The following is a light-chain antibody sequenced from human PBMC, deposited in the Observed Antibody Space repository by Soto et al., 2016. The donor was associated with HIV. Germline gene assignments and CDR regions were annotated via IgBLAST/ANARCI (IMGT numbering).Light chain of an antibody. J-gene: IGLJ2*01. CDR3: QVWDSSSDVV. CDR1: NIGGKS. CDR2: DNN. Sequence: SYELAQPPSVSVAPRKTASITYGGNNIGGKSVHWYQQKPGQAPVLVVYDNNDRPSGVPERFSGSNSGNTATLTISSVEAGDEADYFCQVWDSSSDVVFGGGTKLTVL. V-gene: IGLV3-21*03.